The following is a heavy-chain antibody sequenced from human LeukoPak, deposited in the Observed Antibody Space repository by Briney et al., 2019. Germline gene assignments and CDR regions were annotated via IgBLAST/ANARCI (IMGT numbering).Heavy chain of an antibody. V-gene: IGHV4-61*01. CDR3: ARYYYDSSSNWFDP. CDR2: IYYSGST. J-gene: IGHJ5*02. Sequence: SETLSLTCTVSGGSVSSGSYYWSWIRQPPGKGLEWIGYIYYSGSTNYNPSLRSRVTISVDTSKNQFSQKLSSVTAADTAVYYCARYYYDSSSNWFDPWGQGTLVTVSS. D-gene: IGHD3-22*01. CDR1: GGSVSSGSYY.